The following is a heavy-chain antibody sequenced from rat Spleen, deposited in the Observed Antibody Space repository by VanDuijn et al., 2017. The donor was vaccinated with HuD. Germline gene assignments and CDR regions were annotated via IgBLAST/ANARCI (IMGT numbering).Heavy chain of an antibody. J-gene: IGHJ4*01. CDR3: AKSLIPYYVMDA. CDR1: GFTYSNYV. D-gene: IGHD3-8*01. Sequence: EVQLVESGGGLVQPGRSLKLSCAASGFTYSNYVMAWVRQAPTKGLEWVASISTGGGNTYYRDSVKGRFTISRDNAKNTRYLQMDSLRSEDTATYYCAKSLIPYYVMDAWGQGASVTVSS. CDR2: ISTGGGNT. V-gene: IGHV5S13*01.